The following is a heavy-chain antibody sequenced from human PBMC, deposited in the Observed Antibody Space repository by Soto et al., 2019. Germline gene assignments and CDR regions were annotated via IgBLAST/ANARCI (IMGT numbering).Heavy chain of an antibody. Sequence: QVQLVQSGAEVKKPGASVKVSCKASGYTFTSYGISWVRQAPGQGLEWMGWISAYNGNTNYAQKLQGRVTMTTDTATSTANMDMGSRRPDDTAVDYCTYACDYGSGSYLPFDFWGQGTLVTVSS. CDR1: GYTFTSYG. V-gene: IGHV1-18*01. D-gene: IGHD3-10*01. CDR2: ISAYNGNT. J-gene: IGHJ4*02. CDR3: TYACDYGSGSYLPFDF.